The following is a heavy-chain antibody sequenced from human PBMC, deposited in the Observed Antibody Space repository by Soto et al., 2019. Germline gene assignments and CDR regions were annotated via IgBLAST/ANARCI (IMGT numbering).Heavy chain of an antibody. J-gene: IGHJ4*02. D-gene: IGHD5-18*01. CDR3: AKALDTAMDPLDY. CDR1: GFNFRSNA. Sequence: QVHLVESGGGVVQPGRSLRLSCVVSGFNFRSNAMHWVRQVPGKGLEWVAIISDDGSIEYYADSVKGRFTISRDNSKNTVYLHMTRLSFEDTAVYYCAKALDTAMDPLDYWGQGTLVTVSS. V-gene: IGHV3-30-3*01. CDR2: ISDDGSIE.